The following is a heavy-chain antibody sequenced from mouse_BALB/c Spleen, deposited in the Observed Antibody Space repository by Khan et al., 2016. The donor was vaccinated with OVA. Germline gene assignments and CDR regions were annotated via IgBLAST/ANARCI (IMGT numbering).Heavy chain of an antibody. CDR2: IWGDGNT. CDR1: GFSLTSYG. V-gene: IGHV2-3*01. CDR3: AKDRGYYAVDY. J-gene: IGHJ4*01. Sequence: VQLKESGPGLVAPSQSLSITCTVSGFSLTSYGVSWVRQPPGKGLEWLGVIWGDGNTNFHSALRSRLSISKDNSKSQVFLKLNSLQTDGTATYYCAKDRGYYAVDYWGQGTSVTVSS.